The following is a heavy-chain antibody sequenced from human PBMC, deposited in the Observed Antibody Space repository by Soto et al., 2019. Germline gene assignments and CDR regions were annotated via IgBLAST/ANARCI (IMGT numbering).Heavy chain of an antibody. Sequence: GGSLRLSCAASGFTFSSYDMHWVRQGTGKGLEWVSTIGTAGDTFYVGSVKGRFTISREDAKNSLYLQMNNLRAGDSAVYYCSRASYYGDLDYWGQGTLVTVSS. D-gene: IGHD4-17*01. V-gene: IGHV3-13*01. CDR3: SRASYYGDLDY. CDR2: IGTAGDT. J-gene: IGHJ4*02. CDR1: GFTFSSYD.